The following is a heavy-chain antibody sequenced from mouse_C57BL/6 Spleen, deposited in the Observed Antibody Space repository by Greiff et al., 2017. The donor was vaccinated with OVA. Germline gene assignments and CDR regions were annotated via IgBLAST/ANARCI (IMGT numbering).Heavy chain of an antibody. CDR3: ARDGGIWYYGSSYVFDY. V-gene: IGHV3-6*01. CDR1: GYSITSGYY. J-gene: IGHJ2*01. CDR2: IRYDGSN. Sequence: EVKLMESGPGLVKPSQSLSLTCSVTGYSITSGYYWNWIRQFPGNKLEWMGYIRYDGSNNYNPSLKNRISITRDTSKNQFFLKLNSVTTEDTATYYCARDGGIWYYGSSYVFDYWGQGTTLTVSS. D-gene: IGHD1-1*01.